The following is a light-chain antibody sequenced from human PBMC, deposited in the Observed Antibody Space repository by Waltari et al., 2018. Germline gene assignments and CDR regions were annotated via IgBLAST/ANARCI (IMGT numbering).Light chain of an antibody. Sequence: QSALTPPASVSGSPGQSITISCTATSRDVGGYNYLPWSQQHPCKAPKVVIFDVSYRPSGVPYRFSASKSGNTSSLTISGLQAEDEADYYCTSYTSSHGVVFGTGTKVTVL. CDR2: DVS. J-gene: IGLJ1*01. CDR1: SRDVGGYNY. V-gene: IGLV2-14*03. CDR3: TSYTSSHGVV.